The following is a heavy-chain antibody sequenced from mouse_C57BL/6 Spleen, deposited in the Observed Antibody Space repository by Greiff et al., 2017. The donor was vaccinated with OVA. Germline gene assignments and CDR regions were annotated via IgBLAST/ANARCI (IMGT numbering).Heavy chain of an antibody. CDR2: IDPANGNT. CDR1: GFNIKNTY. V-gene: IGHV14-3*01. Sequence: VQLKESVAELVRPGASVKLSCTASGFNIKNTYMHWVKQRPEQGLEWIGRIDPANGNTNYAPKFQGKATITADTSANTAYLQLSSLTSEDTAIYYCSSHYGSSFYWYFDVWGTGTTVTVSS. D-gene: IGHD1-1*01. CDR3: SSHYGSSFYWYFDV. J-gene: IGHJ1*03.